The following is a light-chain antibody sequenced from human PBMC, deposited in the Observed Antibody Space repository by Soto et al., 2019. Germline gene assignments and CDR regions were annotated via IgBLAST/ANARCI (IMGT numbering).Light chain of an antibody. V-gene: IGKV3-20*01. J-gene: IGKJ1*01. Sequence: EIVLTQSPGTLSLSPGESATLSCRASQSVYNNYLAWYQQKPGQAPRLLTYGTSSRATGIPDRFSGSGSGTDFTITISRLGPDDSAVYYCQQYGSSQWTFGQGTKVEIK. CDR3: QQYGSSQWT. CDR1: QSVYNNY. CDR2: GTS.